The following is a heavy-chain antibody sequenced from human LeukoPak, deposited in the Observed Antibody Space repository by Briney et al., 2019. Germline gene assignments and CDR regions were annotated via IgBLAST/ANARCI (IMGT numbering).Heavy chain of an antibody. CDR3: AKIRYPGYYFDY. J-gene: IGHJ4*02. Sequence: PGGSLRLSCAASGFTFSSYAMHWVRQAPGKGLERVAVISYDGSNKYYADSVKGRFTISRDNSKNTLYLQMNSLRAEDTAVYYCAKIRYPGYYFDYWGQGTLVTVSS. V-gene: IGHV3-30-3*02. D-gene: IGHD3-9*01. CDR2: ISYDGSNK. CDR1: GFTFSSYA.